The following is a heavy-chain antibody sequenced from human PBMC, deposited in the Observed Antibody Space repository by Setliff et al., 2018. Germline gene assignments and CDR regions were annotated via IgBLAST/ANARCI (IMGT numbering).Heavy chain of an antibody. D-gene: IGHD6-13*01. J-gene: IGHJ3*02. CDR2: ISRSSTYI. Sequence: GGSLRLSCAASGFTFGDFAMTWVRQAPGKGLEWVSSISRSSTYIYYADSMKGRFTISRDNAKNSLYLQMKSLRAEDTAVYYCASAGHSGSWFPFDAFHIWGQGTMVT. V-gene: IGHV3-21*01. CDR3: ASAGHSGSWFPFDAFHI. CDR1: GFTFGDFA.